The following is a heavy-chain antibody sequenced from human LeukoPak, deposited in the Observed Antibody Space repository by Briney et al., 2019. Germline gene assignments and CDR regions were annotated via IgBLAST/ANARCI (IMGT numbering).Heavy chain of an antibody. D-gene: IGHD1/OR15-1a*01. Sequence: SETLSLTCAVYGGSFSGYYWSWIRQPPGKGLEWIGEINHSGSTNYNPSLKSRVTISVDTSKNQFSLKLSSATAADTAVYYCAREQPNYGMDVWGQGTTVTVSS. CDR1: GGSFSGYY. V-gene: IGHV4-34*01. CDR3: AREQPNYGMDV. J-gene: IGHJ6*02. CDR2: INHSGST.